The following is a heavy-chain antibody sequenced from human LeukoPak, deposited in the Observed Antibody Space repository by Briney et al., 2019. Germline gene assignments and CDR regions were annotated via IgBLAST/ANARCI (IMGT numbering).Heavy chain of an antibody. V-gene: IGHV3-23*01. Sequence: GGSLRLSCAASGFTFSSYEMNWVRQAPGKGLEWVSATSGGRDNTYYADSVKGRFTISRDTSKNTLYLQMNSLRAEDTAVYYCAKGDAYCGGDCYPDWGQGTLVTVSS. CDR2: TSGGRDNT. J-gene: IGHJ4*02. CDR1: GFTFSSYE. D-gene: IGHD2-21*02. CDR3: AKGDAYCGGDCYPD.